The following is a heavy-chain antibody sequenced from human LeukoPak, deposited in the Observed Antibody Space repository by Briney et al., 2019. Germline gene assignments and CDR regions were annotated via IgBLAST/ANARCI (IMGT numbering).Heavy chain of an antibody. CDR3: TRDRDSSSWYRGAKSGFDY. D-gene: IGHD6-13*01. Sequence: GGSLRLSCTASGFTFGDYAMSWFRQAPGKGLEWVGFLRSKAYGGTTEYAASVKGRFTISRDDSKSIAYLQMNSLKTEDTAVYYCTRDRDSSSWYRGAKSGFDYWGQGTLVTVSS. V-gene: IGHV3-49*03. CDR2: LRSKAYGGTT. CDR1: GFTFGDYA. J-gene: IGHJ4*02.